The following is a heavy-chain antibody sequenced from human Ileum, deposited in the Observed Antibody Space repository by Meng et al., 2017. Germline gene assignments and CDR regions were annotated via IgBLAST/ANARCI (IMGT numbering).Heavy chain of an antibody. CDR1: GFSLNYYW. D-gene: IGHD1-26*01. CDR3: ARGGTYSYDAFDI. J-gene: IGHJ3*02. V-gene: IGHV3-74*01. CDR2: INGVGSST. Sequence: GESLKTSFSASGFSLNYYWMHWVRQAPGKGLVWVSRINGVGSSTSYADSVKGRFTVSRDNAKNTLSLQMNSLRPEDTAVYYCARGGTYSYDAFDIWGQGTMVTVSS.